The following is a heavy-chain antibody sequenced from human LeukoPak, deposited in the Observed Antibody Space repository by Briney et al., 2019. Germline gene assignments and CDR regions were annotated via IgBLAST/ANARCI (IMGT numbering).Heavy chain of an antibody. CDR1: GYTFTSYG. D-gene: IGHD6-13*01. Sequence: SVKVSCKASGYTFTSYGISWVRQAPGQGLEWMGRIIPILGIANYAQKFQGRVTITADKSTSTAYMELSSLRSEDTAVYYCARGSGYSSSWYFDYWGQGTLVTVSS. J-gene: IGHJ4*02. CDR3: ARGSGYSSSWYFDY. CDR2: IIPILGIA. V-gene: IGHV1-69*04.